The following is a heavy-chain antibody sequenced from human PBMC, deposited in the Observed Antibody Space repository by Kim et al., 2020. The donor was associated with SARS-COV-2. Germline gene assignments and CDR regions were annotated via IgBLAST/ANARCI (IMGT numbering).Heavy chain of an antibody. J-gene: IGHJ6*02. V-gene: IGHV6-1*01. D-gene: IGHD6-13*01. CDR3: ARGPAGAGYSSSWYPDYYYYYGMDV. CDR2: TYYRSKWYN. CDR1: GDSVSSNSAA. Sequence: SQTLSLTCAISGDSVSSNSAAWNWIRQSPSRGLEWLGRTYYRSKWYNDYAVSVKSRITINPDTSKNQFSLQLNSVTPEDTAVYYCARGPAGAGYSSSWYPDYYYYYGMDVWGQGTTVTVSS.